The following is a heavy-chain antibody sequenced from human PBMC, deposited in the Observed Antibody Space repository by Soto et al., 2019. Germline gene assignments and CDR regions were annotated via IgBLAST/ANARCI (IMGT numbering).Heavy chain of an antibody. CDR2: IIPTCGKT. D-gene: IGHD7-27*01. Sequence: QVQLVQSGAEVKEPGTSVTVSCKASGGAFSTSSFVWVRQGPGQGLEWMGGIIPTCGKTNVAPMCRARITFTADESTRTAYMELSSLRAEDTAIYYCARDVVRSTGGDSWGQGTVVTVSS. CDR3: ARDVVRSTGGDS. CDR1: GGAFSTSS. V-gene: IGHV1-69*01. J-gene: IGHJ4*02.